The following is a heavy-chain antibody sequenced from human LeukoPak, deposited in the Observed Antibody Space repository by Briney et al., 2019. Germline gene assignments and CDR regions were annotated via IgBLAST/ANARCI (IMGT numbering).Heavy chain of an antibody. J-gene: IGHJ4*02. Sequence: GGSLILSCAASGFTFSNHWMHWVRQAPGKGLVWVSRINSDMSSTNYADSVKGRFTISRDNAKNTLYLQMNSLRAEDTAVYYCARDIAVSGNYFDYWGQGTLVTVSS. CDR2: INSDMSST. CDR3: ARDIAVSGNYFDY. D-gene: IGHD6-19*01. CDR1: GFTFSNHW. V-gene: IGHV3-74*01.